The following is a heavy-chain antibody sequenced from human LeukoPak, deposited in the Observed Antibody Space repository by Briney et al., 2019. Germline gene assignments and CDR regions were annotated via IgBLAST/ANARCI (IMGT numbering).Heavy chain of an antibody. CDR3: ARDERLGYCSGGSCYFDY. CDR2: IWYDGSNK. J-gene: IGHJ4*02. V-gene: IGHV3-33*01. CDR1: GFTFSNYG. D-gene: IGHD2-15*01. Sequence: GGSLRLSCAASGFTFSNYGMHWVRQAPGKGLEWVAVIWYDGSNKYYADSVKGRFTISRDNSKNTLYLQMNSLRAEDTAVYYCARDERLGYCSGGSCYFDYWGQGTLVTVSS.